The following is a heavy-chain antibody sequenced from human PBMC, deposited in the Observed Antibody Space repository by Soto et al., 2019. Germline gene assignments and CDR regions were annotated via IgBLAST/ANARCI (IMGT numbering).Heavy chain of an antibody. CDR3: AKDTLYPVVSYFYYGLDV. CDR1: GFVFVDYG. J-gene: IGHJ6*02. Sequence: GGSLSLSCAASGFVFVDYGFHWARQAPGKGLEWVAVISFGGTNKFYADAVKGRFTISQDNSNNTLYLQMSSLRTEETAVYYCAKDTLYPVVSYFYYGLDVWGQGTTVTVSS. D-gene: IGHD2-8*01. CDR2: ISFGGTNK. V-gene: IGHV3-30*18.